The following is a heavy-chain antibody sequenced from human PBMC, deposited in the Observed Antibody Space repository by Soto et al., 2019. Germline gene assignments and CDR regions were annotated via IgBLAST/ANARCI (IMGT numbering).Heavy chain of an antibody. CDR1: GDTFTANY. V-gene: IGHV1-2*02. Sequence: ASVKVSCKASGDTFTANYIHWVRQAPGQGFEWMGWINPKSGGTKYPRKFQGRVTMTRDTSLSTVYMTLTRLTSDDTAVYYCARGLAKGGGSEGFDYWGQGTLVTVSS. CDR2: INPKSGGT. CDR3: ARGLAKGGGSEGFDY. D-gene: IGHD1-26*01. J-gene: IGHJ4*02.